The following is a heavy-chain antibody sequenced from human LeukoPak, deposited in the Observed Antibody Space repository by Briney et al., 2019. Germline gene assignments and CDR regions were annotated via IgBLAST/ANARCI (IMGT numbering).Heavy chain of an antibody. Sequence: SETLSLTCTVSGGSISSYYWSWIRQPPGKGLECIGYIYYSGSTNYNPSLKSRVTISVDTSKNQFSLKLSSVTAADTAVYYCARSGWYLAGWYFDLWGRGTLVTVSS. CDR2: IYYSGST. CDR3: ARSGWYLAGWYFDL. CDR1: GGSISSYY. J-gene: IGHJ2*01. V-gene: IGHV4-59*08. D-gene: IGHD6-19*01.